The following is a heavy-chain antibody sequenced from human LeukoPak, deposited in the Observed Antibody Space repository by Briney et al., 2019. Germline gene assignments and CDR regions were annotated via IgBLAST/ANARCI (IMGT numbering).Heavy chain of an antibody. J-gene: IGHJ3*02. D-gene: IGHD3-10*01. CDR3: SKDPSYYYGLDAFDI. Sequence: PGGSLRLSCAASGFTFSSYAMSWVRQAPGKGLEWVSAISGSGGSTYYADSVKGRFTISRDNSKNTLYLQMNSLRAEDTAVYYCSKDPSYYYGLDAFDIWGQGTMVTVSS. CDR1: GFTFSSYA. CDR2: ISGSGGST. V-gene: IGHV3-23*01.